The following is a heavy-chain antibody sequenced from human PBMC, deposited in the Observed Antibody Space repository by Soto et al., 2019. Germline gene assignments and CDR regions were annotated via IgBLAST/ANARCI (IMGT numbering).Heavy chain of an antibody. CDR1: GFTFSSYA. D-gene: IGHD5-12*01. V-gene: IGHV3-23*01. J-gene: IGHJ6*02. CDR3: AKDGLVDYYYGMDV. Sequence: GGSMRLSCAASGFTFSSYAMSWVRQAPGKGLEWVSAISGSGGSTYYADSVKGRFTISRDNSKNTLYLQMNSLRAEDTAVYYCAKDGLVDYYYGMDVWGQGTTVTVSS. CDR2: ISGSGGST.